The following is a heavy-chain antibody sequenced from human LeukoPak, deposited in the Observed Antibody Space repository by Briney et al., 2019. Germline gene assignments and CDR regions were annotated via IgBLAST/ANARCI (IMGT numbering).Heavy chain of an antibody. D-gene: IGHD3-10*01. CDR2: LNWNGGST. CDR1: GFTFSSYA. J-gene: IGHJ4*02. V-gene: IGHV3-20*04. Sequence: PGGSLRLSCAASGFTFSSYAMSWVRQAPGKGLEYVAALNWNGGSTGYSDSVKGRFTISRDNAKNSLYLQMNSLRAEDTAVYYCARAKPKNMVRGLIMRRESRYYFDYWGQGTLVTVSS. CDR3: ARAKPKNMVRGLIMRRESRYYFDY.